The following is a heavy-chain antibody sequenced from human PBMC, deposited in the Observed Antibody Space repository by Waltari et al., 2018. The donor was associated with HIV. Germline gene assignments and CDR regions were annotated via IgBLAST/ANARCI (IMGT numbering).Heavy chain of an antibody. CDR2: FWSDGVEI. J-gene: IGHJ4*02. CDR3: ARGYSSSRWIPLYH. CDR1: GFTSSKFA. D-gene: IGHD6-6*01. Sequence: QVQLVESGGGVVQPGTSLTLSCAVAGFTSSKFAIHWVRQSPGKGLEWLAVFWSDGVEISYADSVKGRFTISKDSSQKTLYLHLTSLRAEDTALYYCARGYSSSRWIPLYHWGRGTLVTVSS. V-gene: IGHV3-33*01.